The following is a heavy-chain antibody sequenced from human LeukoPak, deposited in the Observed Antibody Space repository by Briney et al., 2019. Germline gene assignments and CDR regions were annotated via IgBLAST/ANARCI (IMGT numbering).Heavy chain of an antibody. V-gene: IGHV3-11*01. D-gene: IGHD1-26*01. CDR2: ISISGSTI. Sequence: GGSLRLSCAASGFTFSDYYMSWIRQAPGKGLEWVSYISISGSTIYYADSVRGGFTISRDNAKNSRYLQINSRKATEPLVYICARELLRRGSYSDSFVCWG. J-gene: IGHJ6*01. CDR1: GFTFSDYY. CDR3: ARELLRRGSYSDSFVC.